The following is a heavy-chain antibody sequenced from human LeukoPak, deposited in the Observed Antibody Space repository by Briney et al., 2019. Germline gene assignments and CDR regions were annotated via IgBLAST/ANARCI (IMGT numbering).Heavy chain of an antibody. J-gene: IGHJ6*04. Sequence: GASVKVSCKASGGTFSSYAISWVRQAPGQGLERMGGIIPIFGTANYAQKFQGRVTITADESTSTAYMELSSLRSEDTAVYYCASAYGDYTSDIYYYGMDVWGKGTTDTVSS. V-gene: IGHV1-69*13. D-gene: IGHD4-17*01. CDR2: IIPIFGTA. CDR3: ASAYGDYTSDIYYYGMDV. CDR1: GGTFSSYA.